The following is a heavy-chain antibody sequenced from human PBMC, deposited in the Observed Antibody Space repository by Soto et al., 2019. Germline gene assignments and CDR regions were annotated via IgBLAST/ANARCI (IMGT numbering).Heavy chain of an antibody. J-gene: IGHJ5*02. Sequence: QSQTLSLTCAISGDSVSSNSAAWNWIRQSPSRGLEWLGRTYYRSKWYNDYAVSVKSRITINPDTSKNQFSLQLNSVTPEDTAVYYCARGNRYSSRLVLWFDPWGQGTLVTVSS. D-gene: IGHD6-13*01. V-gene: IGHV6-1*01. CDR2: TYYRSKWYN. CDR1: GDSVSSNSAA. CDR3: ARGNRYSSRLVLWFDP.